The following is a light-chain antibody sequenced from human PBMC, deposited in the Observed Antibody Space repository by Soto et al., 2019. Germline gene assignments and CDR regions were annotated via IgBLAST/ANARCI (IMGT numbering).Light chain of an antibody. CDR2: LNSDGSH. Sequence: QPVLTQSPSASASLGASVKVTCTLSSGHSSYAIAWHQQQAEKGPRYLMKLNSDGSHSKGDGIPDRFSGSSSGAERYLTISSLQSEDEADYYCQTWGTGIRVFGGGTKLTVL. V-gene: IGLV4-69*01. CDR1: SGHSSYA. CDR3: QTWGTGIRV. J-gene: IGLJ3*02.